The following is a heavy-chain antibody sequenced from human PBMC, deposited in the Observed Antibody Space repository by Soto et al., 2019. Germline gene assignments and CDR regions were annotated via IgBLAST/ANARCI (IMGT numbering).Heavy chain of an antibody. CDR2: IIPIFGTA. J-gene: IGHJ5*02. V-gene: IGHV1-69*06. D-gene: IGHD5-18*01. Sequence: SVKVSCKASGGTFSSYAISWVRQAPGQGLEWMGGIIPIFGTANYAQKFQGRVTITADKSTSTAYMELSSLRSEDTAVYCCARGTPVDTAMARNWFDPWGQGTLVTVSS. CDR1: GGTFSSYA. CDR3: ARGTPVDTAMARNWFDP.